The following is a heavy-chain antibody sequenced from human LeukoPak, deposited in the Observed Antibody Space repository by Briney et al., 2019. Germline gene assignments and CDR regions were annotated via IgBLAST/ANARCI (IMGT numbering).Heavy chain of an antibody. D-gene: IGHD5-12*01. CDR1: GYTFTAYY. CDR3: AREVQVVATFLDY. CDR2: INPNSGGT. Sequence: ASVKVSCKTSGYTFTAYYMHWVRQAPGQGLEWMGWINPNSGGTNYAQKFQGRVTMTRDTSISTAYMELSRLRSDGTAVYYCAREVQVVATFLDYWGQGTLVTVSS. J-gene: IGHJ4*02. V-gene: IGHV1-2*02.